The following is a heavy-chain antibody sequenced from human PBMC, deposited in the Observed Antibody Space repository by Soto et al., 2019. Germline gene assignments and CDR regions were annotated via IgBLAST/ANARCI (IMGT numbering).Heavy chain of an antibody. V-gene: IGHV3-15*01. CDR2: IKSKTDGGTT. Sequence: EVQLVESGGGLVKPGGSLRLSCAASGFTFSNAWMSWVRQVPGKGLEWVGRIKSKTDGGTTDYAAPVKGRFTISRDDSKNTLYLQMNSLKTEDTAVYYCTTDRLWVRGDYWGQGTLVTVSS. J-gene: IGHJ4*02. D-gene: IGHD3-10*01. CDR3: TTDRLWVRGDY. CDR1: GFTFSNAW.